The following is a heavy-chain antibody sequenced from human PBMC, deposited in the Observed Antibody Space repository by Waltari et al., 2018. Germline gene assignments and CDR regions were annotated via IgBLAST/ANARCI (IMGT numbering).Heavy chain of an antibody. CDR1: GFTFSSYS. CDR2: ISSSSSYI. V-gene: IGHV3-21*01. CDR3: ARDRTARSDAFDI. J-gene: IGHJ3*02. Sequence: EVQLVESGGGLVKPGGSLRLSCAASGFTFSSYSMNWVRQAPGKGLEWVSSISSSSSYIYYADSVKGRFTISRDNAKNSLYLQMNSLRAEDTAVYYCARDRTARSDAFDIWGQGTMVTVSS.